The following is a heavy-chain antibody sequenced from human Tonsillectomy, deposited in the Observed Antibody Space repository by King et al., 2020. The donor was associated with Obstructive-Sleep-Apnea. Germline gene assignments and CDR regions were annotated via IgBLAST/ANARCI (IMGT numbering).Heavy chain of an antibody. J-gene: IGHJ4*02. CDR3: AKDSRRDGYNFDY. CDR1: GFTFSSYG. V-gene: IGHV3-30*02. Sequence: VQLVESGGGVVQPGGSLRLSCAASGFTFSSYGMHWVRQAPGKGLEWVAIIRYDGSNKYYADSVKGRFTISRDNSKNTLYLQMNSLRAEDTAVYYCAKDSRRDGYNFDYWGQGTLVTVSS. D-gene: IGHD5-24*01. CDR2: IRYDGSNK.